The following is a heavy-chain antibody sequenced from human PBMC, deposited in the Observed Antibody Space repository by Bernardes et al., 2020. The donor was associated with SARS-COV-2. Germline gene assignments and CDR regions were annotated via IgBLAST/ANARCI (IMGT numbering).Heavy chain of an antibody. Sequence: GGSLRLSCAASGFTFSSYCMSWVRQAPGKGLEWVANIKQDGSEIYYVDSVKGRFTISRDNTKNSLYLQMNSLRAEDTAVYYCARDSGRMNYWGQGTLVTVSS. CDR1: GFTFSSYC. D-gene: IGHD1-26*01. J-gene: IGHJ4*02. CDR2: IKQDGSEI. V-gene: IGHV3-7*01. CDR3: ARDSGRMNY.